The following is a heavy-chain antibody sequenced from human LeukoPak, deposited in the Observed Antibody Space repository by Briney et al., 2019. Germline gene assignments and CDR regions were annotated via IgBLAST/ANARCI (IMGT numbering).Heavy chain of an antibody. V-gene: IGHV4-34*01. Sequence: PSETLSLTCAVYGGSFSGYYWSWIRQPPGKGLEWIGEINHSGSTNYNPSLKSRVTISVDTSKNQFSLKLSSVTAADTAVYYCARGYGSGWYLNYWGQGTLVTVSS. J-gene: IGHJ4*02. CDR3: ARGYGSGWYLNY. D-gene: IGHD6-19*01. CDR2: INHSGST. CDR1: GGSFSGYY.